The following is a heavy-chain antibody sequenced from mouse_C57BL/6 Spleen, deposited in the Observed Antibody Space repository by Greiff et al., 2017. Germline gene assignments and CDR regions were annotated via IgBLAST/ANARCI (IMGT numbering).Heavy chain of an antibody. V-gene: IGHV1-81*01. CDR3: AVGYGSPRDYFDY. CDR1: GYTFTSYG. CDR2: IYPRSGNT. J-gene: IGHJ2*01. D-gene: IGHD1-1*01. Sequence: VQLQESGAELARPGASVKLSCKASGYTFTSYGISWVKQRTGQGLEWIVEIYPRSGNTYYNEKFKGKATLTADKSSSTAYMELRSLTSEDSAVYFCAVGYGSPRDYFDYWGQGTTLTVSS.